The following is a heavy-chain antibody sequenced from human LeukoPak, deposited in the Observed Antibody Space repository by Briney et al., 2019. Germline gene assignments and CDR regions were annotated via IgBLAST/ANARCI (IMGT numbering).Heavy chain of an antibody. Sequence: ASVKVSCKASGYTFTGYYMHWVRQAPGQGLEWMGLINPNSGGTNYAQKFQGRVTMTRDTSISTAYMELSRLRSDDTAVYYCARVATVVTPAFDYWGQGTLVTVSS. CDR2: INPNSGGT. V-gene: IGHV1-2*02. CDR3: ARVATVVTPAFDY. D-gene: IGHD4-23*01. J-gene: IGHJ4*02. CDR1: GYTFTGYY.